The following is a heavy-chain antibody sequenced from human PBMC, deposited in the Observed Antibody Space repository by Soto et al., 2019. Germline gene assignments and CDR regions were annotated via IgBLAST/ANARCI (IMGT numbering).Heavy chain of an antibody. D-gene: IGHD3-3*01. CDR3: ARGSSTYDFWSGYYSHHSDYFDY. J-gene: IGHJ4*02. CDR1: GYTFTSYG. CDR2: ISAYNGNT. V-gene: IGHV1-18*01. Sequence: GASVKVSCKASGYTFTSYGISWVRQAPGQGLEWMGWISAYNGNTNYAQKLQGRVTMTTDTSTSTAYMELRSLRSDDTAVYYCARGSSTYDFWSGYYSHHSDYFDYWGQGTLVTVSS.